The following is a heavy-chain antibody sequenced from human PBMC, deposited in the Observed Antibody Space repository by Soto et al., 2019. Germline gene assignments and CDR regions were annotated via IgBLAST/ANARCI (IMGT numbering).Heavy chain of an antibody. CDR2: IVVGSGNT. Sequence: SVKVFCKASGFTFTSSAMQWVRQARGQRLEWIGWIVVGSGNTNYAQKFQERVTITRDMSTSTAYMELSSLRSEDTAVYYCAVESKVPAALSQHAFDIWGQGTMVTVSS. CDR3: AVESKVPAALSQHAFDI. J-gene: IGHJ3*02. D-gene: IGHD2-2*01. V-gene: IGHV1-58*02. CDR1: GFTFTSSA.